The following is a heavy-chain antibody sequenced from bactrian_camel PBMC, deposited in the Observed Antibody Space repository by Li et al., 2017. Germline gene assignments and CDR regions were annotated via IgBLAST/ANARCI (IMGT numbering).Heavy chain of an antibody. CDR2: LNHGGDVT. V-gene: IGHV3S1*01. J-gene: IGHJ6*01. CDR1: GFTFSNAW. D-gene: IGHD2*01. CDR3: VRDSWSYSGGYYGGELTAVGN. Sequence: HVQLVESGGGLVQPGGSLRLSCAVSGFTFSNAWMYWVRQAPGKGLEWVASLNHGGDVTVYADSAKGRFTISRDNAKNTLYLQMNSLKPEDTDVYYCVRDSWSYSGGYYGGELTAVGNWGQGTQVTVS.